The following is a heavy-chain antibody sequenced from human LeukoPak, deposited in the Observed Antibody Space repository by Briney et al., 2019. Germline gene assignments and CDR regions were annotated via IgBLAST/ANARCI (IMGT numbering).Heavy chain of an antibody. CDR1: GFTFSSYE. CDR3: ASGGLQLWGPNF. CDR2: ISSSGSTI. J-gene: IGHJ4*02. V-gene: IGHV3-48*03. D-gene: IGHD5-18*01. Sequence: PGGSLRLSCAASGFTFSSYEMNWVRQAPGKGLEWVSYISSSGSTIYYADPVKGRFTISRDNAKNSLYLQMNSLRAEDTAVYYCASGGLQLWGPNFGGQGTLVTVSS.